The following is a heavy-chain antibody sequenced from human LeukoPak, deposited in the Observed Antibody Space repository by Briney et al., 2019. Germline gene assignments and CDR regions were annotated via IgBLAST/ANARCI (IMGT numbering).Heavy chain of an antibody. CDR1: GFAFSSYA. Sequence: GGSLSLSCAASGFAFSSYAMHWVRPATGQVLAWVAVISYDGSNKYYADSVKGRFTISRDNSKNTLYLQMNSLRAEDTAVYYCARDLRLWFGEFDYWGQGTLVTASS. CDR2: ISYDGSNK. J-gene: IGHJ4*02. D-gene: IGHD3-10*01. CDR3: ARDLRLWFGEFDY. V-gene: IGHV3-30-3*01.